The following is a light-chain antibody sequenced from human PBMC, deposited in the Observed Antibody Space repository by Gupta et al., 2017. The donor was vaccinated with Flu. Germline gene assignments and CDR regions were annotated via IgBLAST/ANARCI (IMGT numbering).Light chain of an antibody. CDR3: QQYNSYSLT. V-gene: IGKV1-5*03. Sequence: DIQMTQSPSTLSASVGDRVTITCRASQSISSWLAWYQQKPGKAPKVLIYKASNLESGVPSRFSGSGSGTEFTLTISSLQPDDFATYYCQQYNSYSLTFGGGTQVEIK. CDR2: KAS. J-gene: IGKJ4*01. CDR1: QSISSW.